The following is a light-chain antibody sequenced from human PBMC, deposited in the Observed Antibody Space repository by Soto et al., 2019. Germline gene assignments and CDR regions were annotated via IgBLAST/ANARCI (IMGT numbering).Light chain of an antibody. V-gene: IGLV2-14*01. CDR1: SSDVGGYNY. CDR2: EVY. Sequence: QSALTQPASVSGSPGQSITISCTGTSSDVGGYNYVSWYQHHPGKAPKVIIYEVYNRPSGVSNRFSASKSANTAFLTISGLQAEDEAEYYCTSYTSINALLIGGGTKLTVL. CDR3: TSYTSINALL. J-gene: IGLJ2*01.